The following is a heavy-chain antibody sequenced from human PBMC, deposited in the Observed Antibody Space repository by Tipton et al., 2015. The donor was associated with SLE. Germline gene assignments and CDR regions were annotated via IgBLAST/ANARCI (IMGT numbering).Heavy chain of an antibody. D-gene: IGHD1-26*01. V-gene: IGHV1-58*02. CDR2: IVVGSGNT. Sequence: QSGAEVKKPGASVKVSCKASGFTFTSSAMQWVRQARGQRLEWIGWIVVGSGNTNYAQKFQERVTITRDMSTSTAYMELSSLRSEDTAVYYCAAVEGVGSYYEFGMDVWGQGTTVTVSS. CDR3: AAVEGVGSYYEFGMDV. CDR1: GFTFTSSA. J-gene: IGHJ6*02.